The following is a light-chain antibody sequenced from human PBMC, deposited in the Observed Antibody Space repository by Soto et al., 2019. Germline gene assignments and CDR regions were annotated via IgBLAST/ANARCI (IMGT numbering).Light chain of an antibody. V-gene: IGKV3-11*01. CDR3: QQRSNWQFT. CDR2: GAS. Sequence: EIVLTQSPATLSLSPGERATLSCRASQSVSNSLVWYQQQPGQAPRLLIYGASNRATGIPARFSGSGSGTDFTLTISRLEPEDFAVYYCQQRSNWQFTFGPGTKVDIE. CDR1: QSVSNS. J-gene: IGKJ3*01.